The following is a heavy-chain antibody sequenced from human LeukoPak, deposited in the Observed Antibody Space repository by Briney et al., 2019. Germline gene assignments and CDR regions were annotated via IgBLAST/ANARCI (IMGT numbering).Heavy chain of an antibody. CDR2: IHHSGST. CDR3: ARGTDYYDSSGWLDP. J-gene: IGHJ5*02. Sequence: SETLSLNCTVSGDSISSGHYWGWIRQPPGRGLEWIGSIHHSGSTWYNPSLKSRVTISLDTSQTQISLRVASVTAADTAVYYCARGTDYYDSSGWLDPWGQGTLVTVSS. V-gene: IGHV4-38-2*02. CDR1: GDSISSGHY. D-gene: IGHD3-22*01.